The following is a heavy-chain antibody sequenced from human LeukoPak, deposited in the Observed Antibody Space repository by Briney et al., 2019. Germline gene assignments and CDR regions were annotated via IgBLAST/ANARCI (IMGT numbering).Heavy chain of an antibody. D-gene: IGHD3-22*01. CDR2: IYYSGST. CDR3: AREVRVYYYDSSGYPTFYFDY. CDR1: GGSISSHY. V-gene: IGHV4-59*11. J-gene: IGHJ4*02. Sequence: SETLSLTCTVSGGSISSHYWSWIRQPPGKGLEWIGYIYYSGSTNYNPYLKSRVTISVDTSKNQFSLKLSSVTAADTAVYYCAREVRVYYYDSSGYPTFYFDYWGQGTLVTVSS.